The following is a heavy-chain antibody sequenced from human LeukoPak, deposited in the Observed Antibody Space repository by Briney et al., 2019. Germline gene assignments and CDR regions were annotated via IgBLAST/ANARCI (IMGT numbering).Heavy chain of an antibody. CDR1: GCTFGDYA. Sequence: GGSLRLSCTASGCTFGDYAMSWVRQAPGKGLEWVGFIRSKAYGGTTEYAASVKGRFTISRDDSKSIAYLQMNSLKTEDTAVYYCSRESDSNYAHYYYGMDVWGQGTTVTVSS. CDR3: SRESDSNYAHYYYGMDV. J-gene: IGHJ6*02. V-gene: IGHV3-49*04. D-gene: IGHD4-11*01. CDR2: IRSKAYGGTT.